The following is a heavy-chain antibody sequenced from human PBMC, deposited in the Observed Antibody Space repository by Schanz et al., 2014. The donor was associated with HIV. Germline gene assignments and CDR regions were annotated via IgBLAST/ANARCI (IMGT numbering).Heavy chain of an antibody. CDR1: GFTFRNFG. D-gene: IGHD6-13*01. J-gene: IGHJ5*02. CDR3: AREYYSRNWNWFDP. V-gene: IGHV3-33*01. CDR2: IWYDGTNI. Sequence: QEQLVESGGGVVQPGKSLRLSCAASGFTFRNFGMHWVRQAPAKGLEWVAVIWYDGTNIDNADSVKGRFTVSRDNSKNMLYLQMNSLRAEDTAVYYCAREYYSRNWNWFDPWGQGTLVTVSS.